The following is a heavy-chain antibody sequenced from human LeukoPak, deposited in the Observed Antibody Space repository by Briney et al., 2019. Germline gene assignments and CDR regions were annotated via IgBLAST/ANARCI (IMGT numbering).Heavy chain of an antibody. D-gene: IGHD3-22*01. V-gene: IGHV1-2*02. CDR3: AKVTVATILNYYDSSGAFDY. CDR2: INPNSGGT. Sequence: GASVKVSCKVSGYTLTSYYMHWVRQAPGQGLEWMGWINPNSGGTNYAQKFQGRVTMTSNTSISTAYMELSRLRSDDTAVYYCAKVTVATILNYYDSSGAFDYWGQGTLVTVSS. CDR1: GYTLTSYY. J-gene: IGHJ4*02.